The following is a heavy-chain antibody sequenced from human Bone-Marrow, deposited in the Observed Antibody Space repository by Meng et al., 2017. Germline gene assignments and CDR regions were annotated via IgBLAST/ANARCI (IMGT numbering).Heavy chain of an antibody. D-gene: IGHD3-22*01. CDR1: GFTFSSYA. J-gene: IGHJ2*01. CDR2: ISYDGSNK. Sequence: GESLKISCAASGFTFSSYAMHWVRQAPGKGLEWVAVISYDGSNKYYADSVKGRFIISRDNSKNTLYLQMISLRAEDTAVYYCARGPSVVVVISLTWYFDHWGRGTLVTVSS. CDR3: ARGPSVVVVISLTWYFDH. V-gene: IGHV3-30*04.